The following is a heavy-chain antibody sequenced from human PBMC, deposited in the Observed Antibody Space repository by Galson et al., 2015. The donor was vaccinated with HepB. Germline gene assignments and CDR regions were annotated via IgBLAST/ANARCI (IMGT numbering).Heavy chain of an antibody. Sequence: SETLSLTCDVSGGSFSGYYWTWIRQPPGKGLEWVGGIDYSGTTYYTPSLKSRLTISLDTSEKQFSLKLTSVTAADTAVYYCARAKEGRGYFDYWGQGTLVTVSS. J-gene: IGHJ4*02. CDR3: ARAKEGRGYFDY. CDR2: IDYSGTT. CDR1: GGSFSGYY. V-gene: IGHV4-34*01. D-gene: IGHD3-10*01.